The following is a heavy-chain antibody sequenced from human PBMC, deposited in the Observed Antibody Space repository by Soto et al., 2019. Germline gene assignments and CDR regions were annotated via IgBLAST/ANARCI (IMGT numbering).Heavy chain of an antibody. CDR1: GFTFSSYA. Sequence: GGSLRLSCAASGFTFSSYAMTWVRQAPGKGLEWVSATSGSGGSTYYADSVKGRFTISRDNSKNTLYLQMNSLRAEDTAVYYCAKGDYYGSGSYYNVVYWGQGTLVTVSS. D-gene: IGHD3-10*01. V-gene: IGHV3-23*01. CDR3: AKGDYYGSGSYYNVVY. CDR2: TSGSGGST. J-gene: IGHJ4*02.